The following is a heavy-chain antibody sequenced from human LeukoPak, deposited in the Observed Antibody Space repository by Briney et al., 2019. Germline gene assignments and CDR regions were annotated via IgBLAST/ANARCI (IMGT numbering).Heavy chain of an antibody. J-gene: IGHJ3*01. CDR2: ISGSGGTT. D-gene: IGHD3-22*01. Sequence: GGSLRLSCAASGFTFNNYVMSWVRQAPGKGLEWVSGISGSGGTTYYADSVRGRFTISGHNRKNTLYLQMNSLRVEDTAVYYCARGLYYYDGRGYYPNDAFDVWGQGTMVTVSS. CDR3: ARGLYYYDGRGYYPNDAFDV. V-gene: IGHV3-23*01. CDR1: GFTFNNYV.